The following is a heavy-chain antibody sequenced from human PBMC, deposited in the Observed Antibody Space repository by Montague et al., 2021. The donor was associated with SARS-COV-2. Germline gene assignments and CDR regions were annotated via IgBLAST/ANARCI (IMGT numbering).Heavy chain of an antibody. J-gene: IGHJ4*02. D-gene: IGHD4-23*01. V-gene: IGHV2-70*01. CDR3: ARSYGTTVVTRDFDY. CDR1: GFSLSTSGMC. CDR2: IDCXDDK. Sequence: PALVKSTQTLTLTCTFSGFSLSTSGMCVSWIRQPPGKALEWLTLIDCXDDKYYSTSLKTRLTISKDTPKNQVVLTMTNMDPVDTATYYCARSYGTTVVTRDFDYWGQGTLVTGST.